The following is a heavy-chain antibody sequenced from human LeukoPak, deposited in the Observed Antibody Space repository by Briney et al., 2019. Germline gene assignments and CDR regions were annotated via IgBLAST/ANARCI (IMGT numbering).Heavy chain of an antibody. J-gene: IGHJ4*02. CDR2: IYYSGST. CDR1: GGSISRDY. Sequence: PSEALSLTFPVAGGSISRDYWSWIRPPAGKGLEWIGYIYYSGSTNYNPSLKSRVTISIDTSKNQFSLTLSSVTAADTAVYYCARTYYDVLTGYSYYFDYWGQGTLVTVSS. D-gene: IGHD3-9*01. CDR3: ARTYYDVLTGYSYYFDY. V-gene: IGHV4-59*08.